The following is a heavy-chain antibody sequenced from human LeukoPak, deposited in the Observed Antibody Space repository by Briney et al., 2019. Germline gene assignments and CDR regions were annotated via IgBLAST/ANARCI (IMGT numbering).Heavy chain of an antibody. Sequence: GGSLRLSCTTSGFNFRAYWMAWVRQAPGKGLEWVAVIWHDGSKKYYADSVKGRFTISRDNSKNTLYLQMNSLRAEDTAVYYCARGAYCGGDCYSDFYYGMDVWGQGTTVTVSS. CDR3: ARGAYCGGDCYSDFYYGMDV. CDR1: GFNFRAYW. V-gene: IGHV3-33*01. D-gene: IGHD2-21*02. CDR2: IWHDGSKK. J-gene: IGHJ6*02.